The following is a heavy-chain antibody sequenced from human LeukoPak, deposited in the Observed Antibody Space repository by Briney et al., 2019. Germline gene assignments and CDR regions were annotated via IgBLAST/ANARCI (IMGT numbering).Heavy chain of an antibody. V-gene: IGHV3-23*01. J-gene: IGHJ6*03. Sequence: GGSLRLSCAASGFTFSSYGMSWVRQAPGEGLEWVSAISDSGGSTYYTDSVKGRFTISRDNSKNTLYLQMNSLRAEDTAVYYCAKVGSWCSGYYYYYMDVWGKGTTVTISS. D-gene: IGHD6-13*01. CDR2: ISDSGGST. CDR1: GFTFSSYG. CDR3: AKVGSWCSGYYYYYMDV.